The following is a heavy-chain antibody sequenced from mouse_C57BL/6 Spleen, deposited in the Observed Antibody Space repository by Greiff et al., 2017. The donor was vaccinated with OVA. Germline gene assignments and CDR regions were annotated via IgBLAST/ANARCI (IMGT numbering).Heavy chain of an antibody. V-gene: IGHV1-52*01. J-gene: IGHJ4*01. Sequence: VQLQQSGAELVRPGSSVKLSCKASGYTFTSYWMHWVKQRPIQGLEWIGNIDPSDSETHYNQKFKDKATLTVDKSSSTAYMQLSSLTSEDSAVYYCARGYYGSSFYLSMDYWGQGTSVTVSS. D-gene: IGHD1-1*01. CDR1: GYTFTSYW. CDR2: IDPSDSET. CDR3: ARGYYGSSFYLSMDY.